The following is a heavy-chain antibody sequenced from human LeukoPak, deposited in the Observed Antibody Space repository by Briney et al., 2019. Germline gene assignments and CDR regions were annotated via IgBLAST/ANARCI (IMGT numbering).Heavy chain of an antibody. CDR3: ATDTSYSWYDTFGEY. CDR2: ISAPNGNT. V-gene: IGHV1-18*01. J-gene: IGHJ4*02. D-gene: IGHD6-13*01. CDR1: GHTYTSYG. Sequence: VTVKVFCKASGHTYTSYGISWVPHPPGQALECMRWISAPNGNTDYAQMFQRRVTMTTDTSTHTAYMELRSLRSDDTAVYYCATDTSYSWYDTFGEYWGQGTLVTVSS.